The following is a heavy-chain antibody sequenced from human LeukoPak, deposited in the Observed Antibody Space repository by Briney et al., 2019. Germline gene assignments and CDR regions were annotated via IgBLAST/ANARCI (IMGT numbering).Heavy chain of an antibody. CDR2: IYPGDSDT. D-gene: IGHD1-26*01. V-gene: IGHV5-51*01. Sequence: GESLKISCKGSGFRFTSYWIGWVRQMPGKGLEWMGIIYPGDSDTRYSPSFQGQVTISADKSISTAYLQWSSLEASDTAMYYCARHSPNDGIYYFDYWGQGTLVTVSS. CDR1: GFRFTSYW. J-gene: IGHJ4*02. CDR3: ARHSPNDGIYYFDY.